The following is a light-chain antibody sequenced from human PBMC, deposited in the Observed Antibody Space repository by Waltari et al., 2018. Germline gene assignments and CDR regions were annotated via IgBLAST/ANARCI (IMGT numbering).Light chain of an antibody. CDR1: SSDVGGYNY. CDR3: SSYAGSNNFVV. J-gene: IGLJ2*01. V-gene: IGLV2-8*01. Sequence: QSALTQPPSASGSPGQSVTISCTGTSSDVGGYNYVSWYQQHPGKAPKLMIYEVSKRPSGLPDRFSGSKSGKTASLTVTRRQAEDEAYYYCSSYAGSNNFVVFGGGTKLTVL. CDR2: EVS.